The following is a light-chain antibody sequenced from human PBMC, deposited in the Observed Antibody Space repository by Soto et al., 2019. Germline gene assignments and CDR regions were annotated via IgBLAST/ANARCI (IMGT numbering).Light chain of an antibody. CDR1: SRDVGIYNL. CDR2: EDT. V-gene: IGLV2-23*01. CDR3: CSYAGSSTYV. J-gene: IGLJ1*01. Sequence: QSVLTQPASVSGSPGQSITISCTGTSRDVGIYNLVSWYQLHPGKVPKLIIYEDTKRPSGISSRFSGSESGITAFLTISGLQAEDEADYYCCSYAGSSTYVFGNGTKVTVL.